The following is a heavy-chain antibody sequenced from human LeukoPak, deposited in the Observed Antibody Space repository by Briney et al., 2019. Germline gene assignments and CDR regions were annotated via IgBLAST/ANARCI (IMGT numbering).Heavy chain of an antibody. Sequence: QAGGSLRLSCAASGFTFSTYWMTWVRKAPGKGREGVAKIKKEGSELYYVDSVKGRFTISRDNARNSLYLQMNSLRAEDTAVYYCARDRVLDGRWLQLRREYFDYWGQGTLVTVSS. CDR1: GFTFSTYW. J-gene: IGHJ4*02. CDR2: IKKEGSEL. CDR3: ARDRVLDGRWLQLRREYFDY. D-gene: IGHD5-24*01. V-gene: IGHV3-7*01.